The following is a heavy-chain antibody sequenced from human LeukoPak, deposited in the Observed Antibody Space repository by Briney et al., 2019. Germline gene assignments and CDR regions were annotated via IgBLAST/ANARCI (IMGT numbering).Heavy chain of an antibody. CDR2: INYDGRDV. CDR3: ARDLYSYGRFDY. D-gene: IGHD5-18*01. J-gene: IGHJ4*02. CDR1: GFTFSSFG. V-gene: IGHV3-48*02. Sequence: PGGSLRLSCAVSGFTFSSFGMSWVRQAPGKGLEWVSYINYDGRDVYYADSVKGRFTTSRDNAKNSLYLQVNSLRDEDTAVYYCARDLYSYGRFDYWGQGTLVTISS.